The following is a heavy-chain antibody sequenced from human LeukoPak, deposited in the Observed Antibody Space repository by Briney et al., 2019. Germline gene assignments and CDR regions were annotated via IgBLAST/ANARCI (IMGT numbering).Heavy chain of an antibody. Sequence: ASVKVSCKASGYTFTGYYMHWVRQAPGQGLEWMGWINPNSGGTNYAQKFQGRVTMTRDTSINTAYMELSRLRSDDTAVYYCVWVPSLRRHREFDPWGQGTLVTVSS. V-gene: IGHV1-2*02. CDR1: GYTFTGYY. J-gene: IGHJ5*02. CDR2: INPNSGGT. D-gene: IGHD3-10*01. CDR3: VWVPSLRRHREFDP.